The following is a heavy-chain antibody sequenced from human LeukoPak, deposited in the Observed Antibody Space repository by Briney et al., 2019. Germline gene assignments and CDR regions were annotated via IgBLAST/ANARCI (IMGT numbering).Heavy chain of an antibody. J-gene: IGHJ4*02. V-gene: IGHV4-34*01. Sequence: SETLSLTCAVYGGSFSGYYWSWIRQPPGKGLEWIGEINHSGSTNYNPSLKSRVTISVDTSKNQFSLKLSSVTPADTAVYYCARGLGDYYGSGSSSYWGQGTLVTVSS. CDR3: ARGLGDYYGSGSSSY. D-gene: IGHD3-10*01. CDR2: INHSGST. CDR1: GGSFSGYY.